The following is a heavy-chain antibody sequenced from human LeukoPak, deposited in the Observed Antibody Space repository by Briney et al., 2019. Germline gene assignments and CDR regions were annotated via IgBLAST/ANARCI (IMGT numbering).Heavy chain of an antibody. CDR3: ARVGPLRYFDWLKYRRPSDY. Sequence: GASVKVSCKASGYTFTSNYMHWVRQAPGQGLEWMAIINPSGGSTSYAQKFQGRVTMTRDTSTSTVYMELSSLRSEDTAVYYCARVGPLRYFDWLKYRRPSDYWGQGTLVTVSS. CDR2: INPSGGST. CDR1: GYTFTSNY. V-gene: IGHV1-46*01. J-gene: IGHJ4*02. D-gene: IGHD3-9*01.